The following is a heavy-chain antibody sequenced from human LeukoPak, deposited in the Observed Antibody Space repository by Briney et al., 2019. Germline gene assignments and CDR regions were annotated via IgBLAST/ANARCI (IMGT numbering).Heavy chain of an antibody. D-gene: IGHD3-10*01. CDR3: ARVNLLYYYGSGSYCWFDP. CDR1: GGSISSGGYS. CDR2: IYHSGST. J-gene: IGHJ5*02. V-gene: IGHV4-30-2*01. Sequence: SETLSPTCAVSGGSISSGGYSWSWIRQPPGKGLEWIGYIYHSGSTYYNPSLKSRVTISVDRSKNQFSLKLSSVTAADTAVYYCARVNLLYYYGSGSYCWFDPWGQGTLVTVSS.